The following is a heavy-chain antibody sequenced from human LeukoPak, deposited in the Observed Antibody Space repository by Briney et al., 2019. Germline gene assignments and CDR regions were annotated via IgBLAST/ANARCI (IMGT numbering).Heavy chain of an antibody. J-gene: IGHJ4*02. V-gene: IGHV3-48*01. CDR1: GYTFSSYS. CDR3: ARVGAAAGADY. D-gene: IGHD6-13*01. Sequence: GVLRLSCAASGYTFSSYSMNWVRQAPGKGLEWVSYISSSSSTIYYADSVKGRFTISRDNAKNSLYLQMNSLRAEDTAVYYCARVGAAAGADYWGQGTLVTVSS. CDR2: ISSSSSTI.